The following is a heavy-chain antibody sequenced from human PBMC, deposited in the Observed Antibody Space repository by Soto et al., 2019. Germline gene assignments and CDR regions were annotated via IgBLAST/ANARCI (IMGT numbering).Heavy chain of an antibody. CDR3: AKAGREYYGSGSYYNVAYYFDY. V-gene: IGHV3-23*01. D-gene: IGHD3-10*01. CDR1: GFTFSSYA. J-gene: IGHJ4*02. Sequence: EVQLLESGGGLVQPGGSLRLSCAASGFTFSSYAMSWVRQAPGKGLEWVSAISGSGGSTYYADSVKGRFTISRDNSKNTLYLQRNSLQAEDTAVYYCAKAGREYYGSGSYYNVAYYFDYWGQGTLVTVSS. CDR2: ISGSGGST.